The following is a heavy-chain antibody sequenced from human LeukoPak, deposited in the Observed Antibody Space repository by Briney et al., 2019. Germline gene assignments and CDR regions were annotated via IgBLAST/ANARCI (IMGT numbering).Heavy chain of an antibody. CDR2: INPNSGGT. V-gene: IGHV1-2*02. D-gene: IGHD6-6*01. Sequence: ASVKVSCKASGYTFTGYYMHWVRQAPGQGLEWMGWINPNSGGTSYAQNFQGRVTMTRDTSISTAYMELSSLRSDDTAVYYCARDDSSSLPPFDYWGQGSLVTVSS. CDR3: ARDDSSSLPPFDY. CDR1: GYTFTGYY. J-gene: IGHJ4*02.